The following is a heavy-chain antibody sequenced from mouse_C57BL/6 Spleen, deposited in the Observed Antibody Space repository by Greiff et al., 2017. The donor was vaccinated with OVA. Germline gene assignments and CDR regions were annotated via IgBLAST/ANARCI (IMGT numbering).Heavy chain of an antibody. CDR2: INPNNGGT. D-gene: IGHD1-1*02. Sequence: VQLQQSGPELVKPGASVKISCKASGYTFTDYYMNWVKQSPGKSLEWIGDINPNNGGTSYNQKFKGKATLTVDKSSSTAYMELRSLTSEDSAGDYCGGMVPTGTWFAYWGQGTLVTVSA. CDR3: GGMVPTGTWFAY. CDR1: GYTFTDYY. V-gene: IGHV1-26*01. J-gene: IGHJ3*01.